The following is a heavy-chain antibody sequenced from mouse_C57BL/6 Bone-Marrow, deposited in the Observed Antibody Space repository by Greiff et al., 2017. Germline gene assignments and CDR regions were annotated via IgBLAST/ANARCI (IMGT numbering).Heavy chain of an antibody. CDR1: GYSITSGYY. CDR2: ISYDGSN. Sequence: EVKLEESGPGLVKPSQSLSLTCSVTGYSITSGYYWNWIRQFPGNKLEWMGYISYDGSNNYNPSLKNRISITRDTSKNQFFLKLNSVTTEDTATYYCARGDGYYVPWFAYWGQGTLVTVSA. CDR3: ARGDGYYVPWFAY. D-gene: IGHD2-3*01. V-gene: IGHV3-6*01. J-gene: IGHJ3*01.